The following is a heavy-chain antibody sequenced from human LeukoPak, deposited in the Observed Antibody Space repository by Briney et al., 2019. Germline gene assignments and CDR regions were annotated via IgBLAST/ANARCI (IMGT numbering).Heavy chain of an antibody. CDR1: GFTFSSYA. D-gene: IGHD1-26*01. Sequence: GGSLRLSCAASGFTFSSYAMSWVRQAPGKGLEWVSSFLGDGDNTFYAGSVQGRFTISRDNSKNTLYLQMNSLRAEDTAVYYCAKASIVGVTGVFDYWGQGTLVTVSS. CDR2: FLGDGDNT. J-gene: IGHJ4*02. V-gene: IGHV3-23*01. CDR3: AKASIVGVTGVFDY.